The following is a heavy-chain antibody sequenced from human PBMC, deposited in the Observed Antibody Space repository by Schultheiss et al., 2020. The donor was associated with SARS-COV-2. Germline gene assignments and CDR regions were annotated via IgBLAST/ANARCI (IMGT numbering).Heavy chain of an antibody. CDR2: IDPSDSYT. Sequence: GGSLRLSCMGSGYNFTKYWIGWVRQMPGKGPEWMGRIDPSDSYTNYSPSFQGHVTISADKSISTAYLQWSSLKASDTAMYYCARPSIAARMDVWGQGTTVTVSS. CDR3: ARPSIAARMDV. D-gene: IGHD6-6*01. J-gene: IGHJ6*02. CDR1: GYNFTKYW. V-gene: IGHV5-10-1*01.